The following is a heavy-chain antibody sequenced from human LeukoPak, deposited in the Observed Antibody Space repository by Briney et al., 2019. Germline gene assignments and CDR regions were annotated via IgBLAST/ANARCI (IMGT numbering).Heavy chain of an antibody. Sequence: GASVKVSCKASGGTFSSYAISWVRQAPGQGLEWMGRIIPIFGIANYAQKFQGRVTITADKSTSTAYMELSSLRSEDTAVYYCAREGFTIFGVVIGYYYGMDVWGQGTTVTVSS. CDR3: AREGFTIFGVVIGYYYGMDV. V-gene: IGHV1-69*04. CDR2: IIPIFGIA. CDR1: GGTFSSYA. D-gene: IGHD3-3*01. J-gene: IGHJ6*02.